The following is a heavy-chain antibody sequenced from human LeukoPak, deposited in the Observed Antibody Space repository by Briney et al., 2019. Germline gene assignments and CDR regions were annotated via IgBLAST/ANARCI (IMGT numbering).Heavy chain of an antibody. CDR1: GFTFSSYG. Sequence: GRSLRLSCAASGFTFSSYGMHWVRQAPGKGLAWVAAISYDGSNKYYADSVKGRFTISRDNAKNTLYLQMDSLRGEDAAVYYCANGRKYGDSYGTNNSFDDWTRGSLVTVSS. CDR2: ISYDGSNK. J-gene: IGHJ4*02. D-gene: IGHD5-18*01. CDR3: ANGRKYGDSYGTNNSFDD. V-gene: IGHV3-30*18.